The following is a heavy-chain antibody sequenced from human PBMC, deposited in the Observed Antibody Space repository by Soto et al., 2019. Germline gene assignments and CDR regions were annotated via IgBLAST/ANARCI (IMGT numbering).Heavy chain of an antibody. J-gene: IGHJ1*01. CDR2: ISSSGSTI. V-gene: IGHV3-11*01. Sequence: PGGSLRLSCAASGFTFSDYYMSWIRQAPGKGLEWVSYISSSGSTIYYADSVKGRFTISRDNAKNSLYLQMNSLRAEDTAVYYCAAYTTGQYYDILTGPRDIPLKTGNAEYFKHWGQGTRVTVAS. CDR1: GFTFSDYY. CDR3: AAYTTGQYYDILTGPRDIPLKTGNAEYFKH. D-gene: IGHD3-9*01.